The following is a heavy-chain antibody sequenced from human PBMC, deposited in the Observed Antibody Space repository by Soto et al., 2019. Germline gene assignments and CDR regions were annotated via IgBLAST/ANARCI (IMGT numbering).Heavy chain of an antibody. CDR1: GGSISSSSYY. CDR3: ARNVVVPAPAAFDI. D-gene: IGHD2-2*01. Sequence: SETLSLTCTVSGGSISSSSYYWGWIRQPPGKGLEWIGSIYYSGNTYYNPSLKSRVTISVDTSKNQFSLKLISVTAADTAVYYCARNVVVPAPAAFDIWGQGTMVTVSS. J-gene: IGHJ3*02. V-gene: IGHV4-39*01. CDR2: IYYSGNT.